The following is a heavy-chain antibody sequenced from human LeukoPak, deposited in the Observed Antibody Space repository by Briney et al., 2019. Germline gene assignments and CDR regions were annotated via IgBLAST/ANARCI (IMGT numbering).Heavy chain of an antibody. CDR3: ARDFLSDENQLRLAAPCDY. CDR1: GFTFNTYR. D-gene: IGHD2-15*01. V-gene: IGHV3-21*01. J-gene: IGHJ4*02. Sequence: GGSLRLSWAASGFTFNTYRMNWVRQAPGKGLEWVSSISSSSTYIYYTDSVKGRFTISRDNAKNSLYLQMKDLRAEDTALYYCARDFLSDENQLRLAAPCDYWGQGTLVTVS. CDR2: ISSSSTYI.